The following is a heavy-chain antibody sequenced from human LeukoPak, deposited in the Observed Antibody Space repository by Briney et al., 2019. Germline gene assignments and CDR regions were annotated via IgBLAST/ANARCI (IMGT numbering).Heavy chain of an antibody. CDR2: ISGSGGST. Sequence: GGSLRLSCAASGFTFSSYAMSWVRQAPGKGLEWVSAISGSGGSTYYADSAKGRFTISRDNSKNTLYLQMNSLRAEDTAVYYCAKAIYDSSGYYPPADAFDIWGQGTMVTVSS. J-gene: IGHJ3*02. D-gene: IGHD3-22*01. V-gene: IGHV3-23*01. CDR3: AKAIYDSSGYYPPADAFDI. CDR1: GFTFSSYA.